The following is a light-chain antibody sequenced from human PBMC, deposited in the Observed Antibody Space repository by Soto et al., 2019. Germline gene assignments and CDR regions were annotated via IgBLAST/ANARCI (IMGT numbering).Light chain of an antibody. CDR3: QQSYSTPRT. V-gene: IGKV1-39*01. J-gene: IGKJ1*01. CDR1: QGISTF. CDR2: DAS. Sequence: DIQLTQSPSFLSASVVDRVTITCRASQGISTFLAWYQQHPGTAPKRLIYDASSLQSGVPSRFSGSGSGTDFTLTISSLQPEDFATYYCQQSYSTPRTFGQGTKVDI.